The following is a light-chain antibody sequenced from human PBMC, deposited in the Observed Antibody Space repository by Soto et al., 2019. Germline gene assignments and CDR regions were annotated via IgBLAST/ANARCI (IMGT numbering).Light chain of an antibody. J-gene: IGKJ2*01. Sequence: EIVLTQSPGTLSLSPGERATLSCRASQSVSSSYLAWYQQKPGQAPRLLIYGASSRATGISYRFSGSGSGTDFTLTINRLEPEDFAVYYCQQYGSSPRTFGQGTKVEIK. CDR1: QSVSSSY. CDR2: GAS. CDR3: QQYGSSPRT. V-gene: IGKV3-20*01.